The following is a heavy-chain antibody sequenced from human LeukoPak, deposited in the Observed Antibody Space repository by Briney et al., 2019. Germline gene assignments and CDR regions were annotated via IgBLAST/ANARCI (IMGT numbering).Heavy chain of an antibody. D-gene: IGHD4-17*01. CDR2: ISGDGKAT. CDR1: GFIFSNYW. Sequence: GGSLRLSCAASGFIFSNYWMYWVRQVPGKGLVWVSRISGDGKATRNADSVKGRFTVSRDNAKNTLYLQMNGLRDDDTAVYYCGGYGDYVYWGQGTLVTVSS. CDR3: GGYGDYVY. J-gene: IGHJ4*02. V-gene: IGHV3-74*01.